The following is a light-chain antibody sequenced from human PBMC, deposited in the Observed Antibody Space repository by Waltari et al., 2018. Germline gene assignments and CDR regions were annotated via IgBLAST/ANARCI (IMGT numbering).Light chain of an antibody. J-gene: IGLJ1*01. V-gene: IGLV2-14*03. Sequence: QSALTQPASVSGSPGQSITISCTGTRSDVGGFNYVSWYQQYPGKAPKLMIYDVSNRPSGVSNRFSGSKSGNTASLTISGLQAEDEADYYCSSYTSSDSLNVFGTGTKVTVL. CDR1: RSDVGGFNY. CDR2: DVS. CDR3: SSYTSSDSLNV.